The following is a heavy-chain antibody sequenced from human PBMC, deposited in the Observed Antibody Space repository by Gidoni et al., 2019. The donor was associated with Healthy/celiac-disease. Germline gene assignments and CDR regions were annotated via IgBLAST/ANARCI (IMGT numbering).Heavy chain of an antibody. CDR3: TRRAEDLGTRPYYYYGMDV. CDR1: GFTFSGSA. J-gene: IGHJ6*02. D-gene: IGHD2-2*01. CDR2: IRSKANSYAT. Sequence: EVQLVESGGGLVQPGGSLKLSCAASGFTFSGSAMHWVRQASGKGLEWVGRIRSKANSYATAYAASVKGRFTISRDDSKNTAYLQMNSLKTEDTAVYYCTRRAEDLGTRPYYYYGMDVWGQGTTVTVSS. V-gene: IGHV3-73*01.